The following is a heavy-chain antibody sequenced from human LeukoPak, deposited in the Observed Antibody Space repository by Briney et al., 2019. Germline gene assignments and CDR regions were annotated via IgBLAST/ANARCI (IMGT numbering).Heavy chain of an antibody. CDR1: GGSISSYY. CDR3: ARSGYYDILTGPIYNWFDP. D-gene: IGHD3-9*01. Sequence: SETLSLTCTVSGGSISSYYWSWIRQPPGKGLEWIGYIYYSGSTTYTPSLKSRVTISVDTSKNQFSLKLSSVTAADTAVYYCARSGYYDILTGPIYNWFDPWGQGTLVTVSS. CDR2: IYYSGST. J-gene: IGHJ5*02. V-gene: IGHV4-59*01.